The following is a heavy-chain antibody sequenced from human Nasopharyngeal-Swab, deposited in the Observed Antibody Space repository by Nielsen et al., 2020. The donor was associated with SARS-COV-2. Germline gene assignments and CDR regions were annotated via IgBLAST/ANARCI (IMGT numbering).Heavy chain of an antibody. J-gene: IGHJ4*02. CDR1: GFTFSSYA. Sequence: GESLKISCAASGFTFSSYAMSWVRQAPGKGLEWVSTISGSGGSIYYADSVKGRFTISRDNSKNTLYLQMNSLRVGDTAVYYCTKTLRRGWYFDYWGQGTLVTVSS. CDR3: TKTLRRGWYFDY. V-gene: IGHV3-23*01. D-gene: IGHD6-19*01. CDR2: ISGSGGSI.